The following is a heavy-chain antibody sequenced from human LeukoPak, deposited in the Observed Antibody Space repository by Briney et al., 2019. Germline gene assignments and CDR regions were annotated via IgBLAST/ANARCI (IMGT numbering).Heavy chain of an antibody. CDR3: ASYTLSGRYSPRFDY. CDR2: INEDGGGR. Sequence: GGSLRLSCAASGFTFNSYAMGWVRQAPGKGLEWVANINEDGGGRYYVDSVKGRFTISRDNAKNSVHLQMNSLRAEDTAVYYCASYTLSGRYSPRFDYWGQGTLVTVSS. V-gene: IGHV3-7*01. D-gene: IGHD1-26*01. J-gene: IGHJ4*02. CDR1: GFTFNSYA.